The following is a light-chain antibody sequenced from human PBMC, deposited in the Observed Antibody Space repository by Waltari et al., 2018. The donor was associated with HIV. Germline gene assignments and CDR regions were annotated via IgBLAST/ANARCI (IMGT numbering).Light chain of an antibody. CDR3: QSYDGTLSGVV. CDR1: SSTIGAGYD. CDR2: RNN. V-gene: IGLV1-40*01. J-gene: IGLJ2*01. Sequence: QSVLTQPPSVSGAPGQRVTISCTGSSSTIGAGYDVHWYQHLPGTAPTLLIYRNNNRPSGVPDRCSGSKYGTSASLAITGLQPEDEAHYYCQSYDGTLSGVVFGGGTKLTVL.